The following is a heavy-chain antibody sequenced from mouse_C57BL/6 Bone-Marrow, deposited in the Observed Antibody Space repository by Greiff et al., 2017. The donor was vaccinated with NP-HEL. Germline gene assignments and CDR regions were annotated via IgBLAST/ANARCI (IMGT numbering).Heavy chain of an antibody. CDR3: ARNLYGSSYDYAMDY. Sequence: VQLQQSGPELVKPGASVKIPCKASGYTFTDYNMDWVKQSHGKSLEWIGDINPNSGGTIYNQKFKGKATLTVDKSSSTAYMELRSLTSEDTAVYYCARNLYGSSYDYAMDYWGQGTSVTVSS. V-gene: IGHV1-18*01. CDR2: INPNSGGT. CDR1: GYTFTDYN. D-gene: IGHD1-1*01. J-gene: IGHJ4*01.